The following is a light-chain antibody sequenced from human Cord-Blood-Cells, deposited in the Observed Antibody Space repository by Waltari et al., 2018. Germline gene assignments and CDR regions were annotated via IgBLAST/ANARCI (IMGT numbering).Light chain of an antibody. J-gene: IGKJ2*01. CDR1: QSVSSSY. CDR3: QQYGSSPST. Sequence: EIVLTQSPGTRSVSPGDRATLSCSASQSVSSSYLAWYQQKPGQAPRLLIYGASSRATGIPDRFSGSGSGTDFTLTISRLEPEDFAVYYCQQYGSSPSTFGQGTKLEIK. CDR2: GAS. V-gene: IGKV3-20*01.